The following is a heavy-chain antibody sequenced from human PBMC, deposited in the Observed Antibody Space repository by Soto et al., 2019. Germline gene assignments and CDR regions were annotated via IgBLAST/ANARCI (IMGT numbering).Heavy chain of an antibody. D-gene: IGHD1-1*01. CDR1: GFTFSNFG. CDR3: ATSFITTIGTTA. J-gene: IGHJ4*02. Sequence: EVQLVESGGGLVQPGGSLRLSCEASGFTFSNFGINWVRQAPGKGLEWVSHISSSSTTIYNAESVKGRFTISRDNAKNSLYLQMSSLRGEDTAVYYCATSFITTIGTTAWGQGTLVTVSS. V-gene: IGHV3-48*01. CDR2: ISSSSTTI.